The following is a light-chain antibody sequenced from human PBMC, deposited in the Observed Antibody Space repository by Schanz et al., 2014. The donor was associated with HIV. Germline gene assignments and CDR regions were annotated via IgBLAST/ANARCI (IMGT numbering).Light chain of an antibody. CDR2: GVS. Sequence: EVVLTQSPGTLSLSPGDRATLSCRASQSISSINFAWYQQKPGQAPRLLIYGVSTRATGIPDRFSGSGSGTDFTLTISRLEPEDFAVYYCQHYGSSFGPGTKVDIK. J-gene: IGKJ3*01. CDR3: QHYGSS. V-gene: IGKV3-20*01. CDR1: QSISSIN.